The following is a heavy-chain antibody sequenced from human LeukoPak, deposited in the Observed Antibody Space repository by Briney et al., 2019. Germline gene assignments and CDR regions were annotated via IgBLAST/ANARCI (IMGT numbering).Heavy chain of an antibody. V-gene: IGHV3-30*02. CDR1: GFTFSSYG. CDR3: AKGGYSNLGYYYYMDV. D-gene: IGHD4-11*01. CDR2: IRYDGSNK. J-gene: IGHJ6*03. Sequence: GGSLRLSCAASGFTFSSYGMHWVRQAPGKGLEWVAFIRYDGSNKYYADSVKGRFTISRDNPKNTLYLQMNSLRAEDTAVYYCAKGGYSNLGYYYYMDVWGKGTTVTVSS.